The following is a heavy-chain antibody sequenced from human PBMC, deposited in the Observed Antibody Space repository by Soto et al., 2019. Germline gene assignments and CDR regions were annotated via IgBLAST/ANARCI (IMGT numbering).Heavy chain of an antibody. D-gene: IGHD4-17*01. CDR3: ARDYTDYGDYYFDY. CDR1: GFTFISYW. CDR2: IKQDGSEK. Sequence: EVQLVESGGGLVQPGGSLRLSCAASGFTFISYWMSWVRQAPGKGLEWVANIKQDGSEKYYVDSVKGRFTISRDNAKNSLYLQMNSLRAEDTAVYYCARDYTDYGDYYFDYWGQGTLVTVSS. J-gene: IGHJ4*02. V-gene: IGHV3-7*01.